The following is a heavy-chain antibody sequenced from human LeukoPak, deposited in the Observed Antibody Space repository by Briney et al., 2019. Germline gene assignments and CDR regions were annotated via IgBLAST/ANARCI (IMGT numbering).Heavy chain of an antibody. D-gene: IGHD5-18*01. CDR3: ARVRSGYSHENYFGY. CDR1: GFTFSNYE. Sequence: GGSLRLSCAASGFTFSNYEMNWVRQAPGQGLEWVSYISGSGSTIYYADSVKGRFTISRDNAKDSLYLQMNSLRAEDTAVYYCARVRSGYSHENYFGYWGQGTLVTVSS. J-gene: IGHJ4*02. CDR2: ISGSGSTI. V-gene: IGHV3-48*03.